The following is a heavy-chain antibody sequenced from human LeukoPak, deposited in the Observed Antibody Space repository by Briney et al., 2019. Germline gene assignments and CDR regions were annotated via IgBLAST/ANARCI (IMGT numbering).Heavy chain of an antibody. CDR2: ISGSSTYI. Sequence: PGGSLRLSCAASGFTFSSYSMNWVRQTPGKGLDWVSSISGSSTYIYYADSVKGRFTISRDNAKNPLYLQMNSLRAEDTAVYYCARALEPSIAVIDYWGQGTLVTISS. CDR3: ARALEPSIAVIDY. J-gene: IGHJ4*02. D-gene: IGHD6-19*01. CDR1: GFTFSSYS. V-gene: IGHV3-21*01.